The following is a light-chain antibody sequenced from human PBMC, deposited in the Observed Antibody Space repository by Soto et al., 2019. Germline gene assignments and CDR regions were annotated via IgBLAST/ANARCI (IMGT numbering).Light chain of an antibody. J-gene: IGKJ4*01. CDR3: QQRTNWSSVT. CDR2: DAS. Sequence: EILMTQSPATLCVSPGERATLTCRASQSVSSNLAWYQQKPGQAPRPLLYDASNRATGIPARFSGSGSGTDFTLTISSLEPEDFAVYYCQQRTNWSSVTFGGGTKVDIK. CDR1: QSVSSN. V-gene: IGKV3D-15*01.